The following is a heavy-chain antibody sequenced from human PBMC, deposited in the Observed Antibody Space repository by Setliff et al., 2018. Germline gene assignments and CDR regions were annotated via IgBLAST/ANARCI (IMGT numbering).Heavy chain of an antibody. D-gene: IGHD3-10*01. CDR3: ATDGPVLNGDYIS. V-gene: IGHV4-39*07. Sequence: SETLSLTCSVSGASISTTYYYWDWIRQSPEKGLEWIGTIYQNGITYYNPSVKSRVTISVDRSKNQFSLSLRSVTAADTAVYYCATDGPVLNGDYISWGQGTLVTVSS. CDR1: GASISTTYYY. CDR2: IYQNGIT. J-gene: IGHJ5*02.